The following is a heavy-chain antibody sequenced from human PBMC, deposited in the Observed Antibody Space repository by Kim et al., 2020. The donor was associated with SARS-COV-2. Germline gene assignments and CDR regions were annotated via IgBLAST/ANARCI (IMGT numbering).Heavy chain of an antibody. CDR2: ISYNGAGT. V-gene: IGHV3-23*01. CDR1: GFTFTTYA. D-gene: IGHD1-1*01. J-gene: IGHJ5*02. Sequence: GGSLRLSCAASGFTFTTYAMSRVRQAPGKGLEWVSFISYNGAGTYYADSVKGRFTISRDNTENTLHLQMNSPRADDTAVYYCAQNWNLDRWGQGTLVTVSS. CDR3: AQNWNLDR.